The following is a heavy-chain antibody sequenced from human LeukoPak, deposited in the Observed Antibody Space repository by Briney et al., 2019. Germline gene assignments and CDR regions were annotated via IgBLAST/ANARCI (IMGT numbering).Heavy chain of an antibody. Sequence: SGGSLRLSCAASGFAFSDYTMNWVRQAPGKGLEWVSYISSSSPIYYADSVKGRFTISRDNAENSLYLQMNSLRAEDTAVYYCAGQYSYGNNGFDYWGQGTLVTVSS. CDR3: AGQYSYGNNGFDY. D-gene: IGHD3-10*01. V-gene: IGHV3-69-1*01. CDR1: GFAFSDYT. CDR2: ISSSSPI. J-gene: IGHJ4*02.